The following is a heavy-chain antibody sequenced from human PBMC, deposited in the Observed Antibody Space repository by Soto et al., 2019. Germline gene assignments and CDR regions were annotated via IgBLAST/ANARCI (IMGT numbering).Heavy chain of an antibody. D-gene: IGHD3-16*01. V-gene: IGHV6-1*01. CDR3: ARDFGPLDAFDI. Sequence: SQTLSLTCAISGDSVSSNSAAWNWIRQSPSRGLEWLGRTYYRSKWYNDYAVSVKSRITINPDTSKNQFSLQLNSVTPEVPALYYCARDFGPLDAFDIWGQGTMVTVSS. CDR1: GDSVSSNSAA. CDR2: TYYRSKWYN. J-gene: IGHJ3*02.